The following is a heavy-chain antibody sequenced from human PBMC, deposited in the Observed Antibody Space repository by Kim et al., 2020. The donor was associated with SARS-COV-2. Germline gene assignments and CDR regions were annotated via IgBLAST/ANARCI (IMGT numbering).Heavy chain of an antibody. CDR2: ISYDGSTT. D-gene: IGHD1-26*01. V-gene: IGHV3-30*03. Sequence: GGSLRLSCAASGFSFNRHLMHWVRQAPGKGLEWVALISYDGSTTRYTDSVKGRFTVSRDNSKNAVYLQMNSLRADDTAVYYCTRNLVGDGGMGPWGQGTLVTVSP. CDR1: GFSFNRHL. J-gene: IGHJ5*02. CDR3: TRNLVGDGGMGP.